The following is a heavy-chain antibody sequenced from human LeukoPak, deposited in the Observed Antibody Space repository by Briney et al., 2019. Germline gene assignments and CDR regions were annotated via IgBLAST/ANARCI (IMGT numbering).Heavy chain of an antibody. V-gene: IGHV4-38-2*02. J-gene: IGHJ5*02. Sequence: SETLSLTCTVSGYSISSGYYWGWLRQPPGKGLEWIGSIYHSGSTYYNPSLKSRVTISVDTSKSQFSLKLSSVTAADTAVYSCARERAEYSSLNHDHWFDPWGQGTLVTVSS. D-gene: IGHD6-6*01. CDR1: GYSISSGYY. CDR3: ARERAEYSSLNHDHWFDP. CDR2: IYHSGST.